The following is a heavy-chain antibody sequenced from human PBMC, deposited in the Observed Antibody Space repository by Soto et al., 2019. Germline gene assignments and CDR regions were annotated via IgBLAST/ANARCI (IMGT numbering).Heavy chain of an antibody. J-gene: IGHJ4*02. CDR2: ISDDGSNT. V-gene: IGHV3-30-3*01. Sequence: QVQLVESGGGVVQPGRSLRLSCAASGFTFSRHTMHWVRQAPGKGLEWVAGISDDGSNTYYADSVKGRFTISRDNSKNSLYLQMNSLSSEDTAVHHCAREVCYGFWSGFNTHPYYFDDWGEGTLVTVSS. CDR1: GFTFSRHT. CDR3: AREVCYGFWSGFNTHPYYFDD. D-gene: IGHD3-3*01.